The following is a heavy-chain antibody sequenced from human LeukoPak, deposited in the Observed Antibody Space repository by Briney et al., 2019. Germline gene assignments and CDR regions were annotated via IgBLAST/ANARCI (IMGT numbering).Heavy chain of an antibody. CDR3: ARRATTERGHSYGLDY. CDR1: GFTFSRYW. J-gene: IGHJ4*02. D-gene: IGHD5-18*01. Sequence: GGSLRLSCAASGFTFSRYWMNWVRQAPGKGLEWVASINQDESAKFYVDSVRGRFTISGDNAKNSLYLQMNSLRAEDTAVYYCARRATTERGHSYGLDYWGQGTLVTVSS. V-gene: IGHV3-7*01. CDR2: INQDESAK.